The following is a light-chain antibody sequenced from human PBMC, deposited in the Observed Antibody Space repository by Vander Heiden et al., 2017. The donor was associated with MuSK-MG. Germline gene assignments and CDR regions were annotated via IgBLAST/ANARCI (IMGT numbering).Light chain of an antibody. Sequence: DIQMTQYPSSMSASVGDRVTITCRASQGSSSYLVWYQQKPGKAPKLLIYAASTLQSGVPSRFSGSGSGTEFTLTISSLQPEDFATYYCQQLKSYPRTFGQGTKVEIK. CDR2: AAS. CDR3: QQLKSYPRT. V-gene: IGKV1-9*01. J-gene: IGKJ1*01. CDR1: QGSSSY.